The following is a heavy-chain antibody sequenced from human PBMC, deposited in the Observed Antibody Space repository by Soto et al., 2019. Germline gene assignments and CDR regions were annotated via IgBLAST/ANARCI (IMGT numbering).Heavy chain of an antibody. CDR3: AKDLYYYGSGSYYNDALDI. Sequence: GGSLRLSCAASGFTFSSYAMSWVRQAPGKGLEWVSAISGSGGSTYYADSVKGRFTISRDNSKNTLYLQMNSLRAEDTSVYYCAKDLYYYGSGSYYNDALDIWGQGTMVTVSS. D-gene: IGHD3-10*01. CDR2: ISGSGGST. V-gene: IGHV3-23*01. CDR1: GFTFSSYA. J-gene: IGHJ3*02.